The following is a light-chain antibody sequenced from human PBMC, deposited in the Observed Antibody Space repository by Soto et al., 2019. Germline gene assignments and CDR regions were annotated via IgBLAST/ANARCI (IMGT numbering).Light chain of an antibody. CDR1: SSDVRDYDF. V-gene: IGLV2-11*01. J-gene: IGLJ3*02. Sequence: QSVLTQPRSVSGSPGQSVTISCTGTSSDVRDYDFVSWYHQHPGKVPKVIIYDVSERPSGVPDRFSGSKSGNTASLTISGLQAEDEAVYYCCSYAGGHTWVFGGGTKLTVL. CDR2: DVS. CDR3: CSYAGGHTWV.